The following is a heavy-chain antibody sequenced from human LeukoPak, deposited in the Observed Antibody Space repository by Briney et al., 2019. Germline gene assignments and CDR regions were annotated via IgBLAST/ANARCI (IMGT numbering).Heavy chain of an antibody. CDR2: ISYDGSNK. D-gene: IGHD3-10*01. CDR1: GITFSSYA. Sequence: GRSLRLSCAASGITFSSYAMHWVRQAPGKVLEWVAVISYDGSNKYYADSVKGRFTISRDNSKNTLYLQMNSLRAEDTAVYYCAKGAYYYGSGTYFDYWGQGTLVTVSS. CDR3: AKGAYYYGSGTYFDY. J-gene: IGHJ4*02. V-gene: IGHV3-30*04.